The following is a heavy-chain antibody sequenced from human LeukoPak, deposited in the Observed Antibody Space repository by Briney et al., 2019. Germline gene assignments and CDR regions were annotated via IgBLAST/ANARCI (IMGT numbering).Heavy chain of an antibody. V-gene: IGHV4-34*01. J-gene: IGHJ1*01. CDR1: GGSFSGYY. D-gene: IGHD6-13*01. CDR2: INHSGST. CDR3: ARGWASIAAAGTRRYFQH. Sequence: SETLSLTCAVYGGSFSGYYWSWIRQPPGKGLEWIGEINHSGSTNYNPSLKSRVTISVDTSKNQFSLKLSSVTAADTAVYYCARGWASIAAAGTRRYFQHWGQGTLVTVSS.